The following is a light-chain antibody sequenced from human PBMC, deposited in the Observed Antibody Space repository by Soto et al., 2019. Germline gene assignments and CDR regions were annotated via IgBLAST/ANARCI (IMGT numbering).Light chain of an antibody. J-gene: IGKJ1*01. V-gene: IGKV3-15*01. CDR3: QQYGSSSWT. CDR1: QSISSN. CDR2: GAS. Sequence: EIVMTQSPATLSVVPVERATLSCMASQSISSNLAWYQQKPGQAPRLLIYGASTRATDIPARFSGSGSGTEFTLTISSLQSEDFAVYYCQQYGSSSWTFGQGTKVDNK.